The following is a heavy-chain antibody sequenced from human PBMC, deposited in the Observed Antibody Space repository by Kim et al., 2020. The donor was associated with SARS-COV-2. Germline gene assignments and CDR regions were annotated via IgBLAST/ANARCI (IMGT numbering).Heavy chain of an antibody. D-gene: IGHD2-2*01. J-gene: IGHJ6*02. CDR3: AKDRGRNQLLNYYYYGRDV. CDR1: GFTFSSYG. Sequence: GGSLRLSCAASGFTFSSYGMHWVRQAPGKGLEWVAVISYDGSNKYYADSVKGRFTISRDNSKNTLYLQMNSLRAEDTAVYYCAKDRGRNQLLNYYYYGRDVWGQGTTVTVS. V-gene: IGHV3-30*18. CDR2: ISYDGSNK.